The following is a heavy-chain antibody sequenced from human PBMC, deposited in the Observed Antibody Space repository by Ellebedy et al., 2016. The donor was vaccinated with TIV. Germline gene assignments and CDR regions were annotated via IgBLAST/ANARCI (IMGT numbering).Heavy chain of an antibody. CDR3: ARDNSSSWYVWGSFDY. J-gene: IGHJ4*02. CDR2: IYYTGNT. Sequence: MPSETLSLTCTVSGGSISSYYWSWIRQPPGKGLEWIGYIYYTGNTNYNPSLKSRVIISVDTSKNQFSLKLSSVTAADTAVYYCARDNSSSWYVWGSFDYWGQGTLVTVSS. CDR1: GGSISSYY. D-gene: IGHD6-13*01. V-gene: IGHV4-59*01.